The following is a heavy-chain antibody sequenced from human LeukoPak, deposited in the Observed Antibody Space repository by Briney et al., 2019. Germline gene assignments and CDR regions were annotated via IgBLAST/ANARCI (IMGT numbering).Heavy chain of an antibody. D-gene: IGHD3-22*01. V-gene: IGHV1-8*01. CDR2: MNPNSGNT. CDR1: GYTFTSYD. CDR3: ARARYYYDSSGYRTTHDY. J-gene: IGHJ4*02. Sequence: ASVKVSCKASGYTFTSYDINWVRQATGQGLEWMGWMNPNSGNTGYAQKFQGRVTMTRNTSISTAYMELSSLRSEDTAVYYCARARYYYDSSGYRTTHDYWGQGTLVTVSS.